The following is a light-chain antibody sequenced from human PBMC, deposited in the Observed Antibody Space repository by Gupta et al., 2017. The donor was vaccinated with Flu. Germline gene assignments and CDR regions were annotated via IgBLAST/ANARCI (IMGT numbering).Light chain of an antibody. CDR1: NFGNED. Sequence: SYELTQPLSVRVALGLTATITCKEYNFGNEDVDWYRQKPGRAPIMVIYRDFNPPSGIPERFSGYSPGHTATLPIRGAQEEDEADCFCQIWDSSTAQVFGAGTKVTVL. J-gene: IGLJ1*01. V-gene: IGLV3-9*01. CDR2: RDF. CDR3: QIWDSSTAQV.